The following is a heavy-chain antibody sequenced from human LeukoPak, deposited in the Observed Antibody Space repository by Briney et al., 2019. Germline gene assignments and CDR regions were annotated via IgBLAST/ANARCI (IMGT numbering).Heavy chain of an antibody. CDR3: ARDPILYGMDV. V-gene: IGHV4-59*01. D-gene: IGHD2-2*02. CDR1: GGSISSYY. J-gene: IGHJ6*02. CDR2: IYYSGST. Sequence: SETLSLTCTVSGGSISSYYWSWLRQPPGKGLEWIGYIYYSGSTNYNPSLKSRVTISVDTSKNQFSLKLSSVTAADTAVYYCARDPILYGMDVWGQGTTVTVSS.